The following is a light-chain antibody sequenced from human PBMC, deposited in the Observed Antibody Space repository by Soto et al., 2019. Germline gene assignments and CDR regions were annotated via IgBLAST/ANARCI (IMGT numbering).Light chain of an antibody. CDR3: QQYNNWPFIT. J-gene: IGKJ5*01. CDR1: QSVRGN. Sequence: EIVMTQSPATLSVSPEERATLSCRASQSVRGNLAWYQQKPGQSPRLLIYGASSRATGIPVRFSGSGSGTEFTLTISSLQSEDFAVYYCQQYNNWPFITFGQGTRLEIK. CDR2: GAS. V-gene: IGKV3-15*01.